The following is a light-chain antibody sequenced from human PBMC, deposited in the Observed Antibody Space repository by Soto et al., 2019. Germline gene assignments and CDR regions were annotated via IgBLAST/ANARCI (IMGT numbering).Light chain of an antibody. J-gene: IGKJ3*01. CDR1: QTISRY. CDR2: GAS. Sequence: DIQMTQSPSSLSASVGDRVTITCRASQTISRYLNWYQQKPGEAPKLLIYGASRLQSGVPSRFSGSGSWTDFTLTISSLQPEDCATYYCQQSYTSLFTFGPGTEVDIK. V-gene: IGKV1-39*01. CDR3: QQSYTSLFT.